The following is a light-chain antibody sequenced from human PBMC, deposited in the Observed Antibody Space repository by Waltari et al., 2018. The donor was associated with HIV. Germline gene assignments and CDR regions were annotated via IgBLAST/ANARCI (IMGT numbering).Light chain of an antibody. CDR2: DAF. Sequence: EIVLTQSPATLSLFSGERATLSCRASQSVSTYLAWYQQKPGQAPRLLIYDAFYRAAGIPARCSGSGSGTDFTLTISNLEPEDSAVYYCQQRSNWPPGSTFGQGTKLEI. J-gene: IGKJ2*01. CDR1: QSVSTY. V-gene: IGKV3-11*01. CDR3: QQRSNWPPGST.